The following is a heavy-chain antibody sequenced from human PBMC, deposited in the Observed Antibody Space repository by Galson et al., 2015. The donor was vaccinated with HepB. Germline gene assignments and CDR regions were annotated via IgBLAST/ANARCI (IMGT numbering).Heavy chain of an antibody. Sequence: SETLSLTCGVYGGSFSGYSWSWIRQPPGKGLEWLGEINYSGSTNYNPSLKSRVTISVDTSKNQFSLRLTSVTAADTAVYYCARDSLAAAGLDAFDIWGQGTMVTVSS. CDR3: ARDSLAAAGLDAFDI. CDR1: GGSFSGYS. J-gene: IGHJ3*02. V-gene: IGHV4-34*01. D-gene: IGHD6-13*01. CDR2: INYSGST.